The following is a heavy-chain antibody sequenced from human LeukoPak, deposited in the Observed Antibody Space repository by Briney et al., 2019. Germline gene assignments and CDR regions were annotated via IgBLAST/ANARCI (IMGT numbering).Heavy chain of an antibody. CDR2: INHSGST. Sequence: SETLSLTCAVYGGSFSGYYWSWIRQPPRKGLEWIGEINHSGSTNYNPSLKSRVTISVDTSKNQFSLKLSSVTAADTAVYYCARGLRPNYYYYYYMDVWGKGTTVTVSS. J-gene: IGHJ6*03. CDR3: ARGLRPNYYYYYYMDV. D-gene: IGHD3-16*01. V-gene: IGHV4-34*01. CDR1: GGSFSGYY.